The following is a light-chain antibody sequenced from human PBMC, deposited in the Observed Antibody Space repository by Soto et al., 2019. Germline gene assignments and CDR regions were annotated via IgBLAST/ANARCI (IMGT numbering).Light chain of an antibody. CDR1: SSDVGAYNY. CDR2: AVS. Sequence: QSALTQPASVSGSPGQSITISCTGTSSDVGAYNYVSWYQQHPGRAPKLVIYAVSSRPSGVSNRFSGSKSDNTASLTISGLQAEDEADYYCSSYTTVPSPQWVFAGGTKLTVL. V-gene: IGLV2-14*01. J-gene: IGLJ3*02. CDR3: SSYTTVPSPQWV.